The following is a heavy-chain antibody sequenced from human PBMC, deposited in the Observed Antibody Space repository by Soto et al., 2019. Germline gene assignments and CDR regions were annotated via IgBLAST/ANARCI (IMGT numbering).Heavy chain of an antibody. Sequence: GESLKISCKGSGYSFTSYWIGWVRQMPGKGLEWMGIIYPGDSDTRYSPSFQSQVTISADKSISTAYLQWSSLKASDTAMYYCARALESRTSRPLRPPRAARGYNWFDPWGQGTLVTVSS. CDR2: IYPGDSDT. V-gene: IGHV5-51*01. CDR1: GYSFTSYW. D-gene: IGHD2-2*01. CDR3: ARALESRTSRPLRPPRAARGYNWFDP. J-gene: IGHJ5*02.